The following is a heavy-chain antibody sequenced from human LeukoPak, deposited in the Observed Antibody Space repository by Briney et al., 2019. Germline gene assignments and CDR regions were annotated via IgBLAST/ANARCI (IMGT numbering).Heavy chain of an antibody. D-gene: IGHD5-18*01. CDR3: AIGYSYGYAY. CDR1: GGSFSGYY. Sequence: SETLSLTRAVYGGSFSGYYWSWIRQPPGKGLEWIGEINHSGSTNYNPSLKSRVTISVDTSKNQFSLKLSSVTAADTAVYYCAIGYSYGYAYWGQGTLVTVSS. J-gene: IGHJ4*02. CDR2: INHSGST. V-gene: IGHV4-34*01.